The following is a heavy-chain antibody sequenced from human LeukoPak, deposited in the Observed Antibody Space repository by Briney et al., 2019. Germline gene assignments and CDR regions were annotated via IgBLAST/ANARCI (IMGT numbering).Heavy chain of an antibody. CDR2: INADGSTA. D-gene: IGHD1-14*01. V-gene: IGHV3-74*01. CDR3: VVVVEPPDSDGFDV. Sequence: GGSLRLSCAASGFTFGNSWVHWVRQAPGKGLVWVSLINADGSTATYADSVKGRFTISRDNARNTLSLQVNSLTIEDTAVYYCVVVVEPPDSDGFDVWGQGTMTTVSS. J-gene: IGHJ3*01. CDR1: GFTFGNSW.